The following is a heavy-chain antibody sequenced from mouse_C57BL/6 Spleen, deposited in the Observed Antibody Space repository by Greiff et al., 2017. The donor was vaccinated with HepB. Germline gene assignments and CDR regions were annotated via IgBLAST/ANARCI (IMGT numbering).Heavy chain of an antibody. D-gene: IGHD2-3*01. Sequence: QVQLQQSGAELVKPGASVKISCKASGYAFSSYWMNWVKQRPGKGLEWIGQIYPGDGDTNYNGKFKGKATLTADKSSSTAYMQLSSLTSEDSAVYFCARIGYYPAWFAYWGQGTLVTVSA. CDR1: GYAFSSYW. J-gene: IGHJ3*01. CDR2: IYPGDGDT. CDR3: ARIGYYPAWFAY. V-gene: IGHV1-80*01.